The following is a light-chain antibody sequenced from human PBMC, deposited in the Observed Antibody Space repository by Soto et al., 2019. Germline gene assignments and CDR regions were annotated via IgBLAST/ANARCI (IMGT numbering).Light chain of an antibody. J-gene: IGKJ5*01. CDR2: AAS. Sequence: EIVMTQSPATLSVSPGERATLSCRASQSVSSSLAWYQQRPGQGPRLLIYAASTRATDIPARFSGSVSGTEFTLTISSLQSEDFVVYYCQQYYKWPLTFGQGTRLEI. CDR1: QSVSSS. CDR3: QQYYKWPLT. V-gene: IGKV3-15*01.